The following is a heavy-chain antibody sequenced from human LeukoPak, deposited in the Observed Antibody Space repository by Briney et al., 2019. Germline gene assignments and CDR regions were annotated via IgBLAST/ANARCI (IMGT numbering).Heavy chain of an antibody. CDR3: ARNSAAAGTGFDY. D-gene: IGHD6-13*01. CDR1: GYTFTSYY. J-gene: IGHJ4*02. Sequence: ASVKVSCKASGYTFTSYYMHWVRQAPGQGLEWMGLINPTGGSTGYAQKFQGRVTMTRDMSTSTAYMELRSLRSEDTAVYYCARNSAAAGTGFDYWGQGTLVTVSS. V-gene: IGHV1-46*01. CDR2: INPTGGST.